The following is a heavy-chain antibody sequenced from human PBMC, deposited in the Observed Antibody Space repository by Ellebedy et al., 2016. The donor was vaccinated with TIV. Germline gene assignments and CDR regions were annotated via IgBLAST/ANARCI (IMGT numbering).Heavy chain of an antibody. J-gene: IGHJ4*02. D-gene: IGHD5-24*01. CDR2: FDPEEREP. CDR1: GDNFPELS. CDR3: ARAWRDGYNFPLGDY. Sequence: AASVKVSCKVSGDNFPELSMHWARQAPGKGLEWMGGFDPEEREPIYAQKLQGRVTMTTDTSTSTAYMELRSLRSDDTAVYYCARAWRDGYNFPLGDYWGQGTLVTVSS. V-gene: IGHV1-24*01.